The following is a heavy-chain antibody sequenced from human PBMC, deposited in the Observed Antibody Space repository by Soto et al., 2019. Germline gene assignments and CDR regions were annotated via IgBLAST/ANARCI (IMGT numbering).Heavy chain of an antibody. V-gene: IGHV3-23*01. CDR1: GFTFSSYV. J-gene: IGHJ4*02. Sequence: GGSLRLSCAASGFTFSSYVMSWVRQAPGKGLECVSAISGSGGSTYYADSVKGRFTISRDNSKNTLYLQMNSLRAEDTAVYYCAKDDCSSTSCPDWGQGTLVTVSS. CDR2: ISGSGGST. D-gene: IGHD2-2*01. CDR3: AKDDCSSTSCPD.